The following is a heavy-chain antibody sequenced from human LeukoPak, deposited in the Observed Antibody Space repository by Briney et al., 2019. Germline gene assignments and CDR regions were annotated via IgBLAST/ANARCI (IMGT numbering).Heavy chain of an antibody. CDR2: ISGSGGST. Sequence: PGGSLRLSCAASGFTFSSYAMSWVRQAPGKGLEWVSAISGSGGSTYYADSVKGRFTISRDNSKNTLYLQMNSLRSEDTAVYYCARGRKVRGTTKNYYYYMDVWGKGTTVTISS. CDR3: ARGRKVRGTTKNYYYYMDV. J-gene: IGHJ6*03. V-gene: IGHV3-23*01. CDR1: GFTFSSYA. D-gene: IGHD3-10*01.